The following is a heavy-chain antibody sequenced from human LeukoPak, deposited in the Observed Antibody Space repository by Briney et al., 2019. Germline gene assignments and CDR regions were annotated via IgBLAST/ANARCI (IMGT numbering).Heavy chain of an antibody. CDR2: INGDGS. Sequence: PGGSLRLSCVASGFIFSNYWMYWVRQVPGKGLVWVSRINGDGSYGVSVNGRFTISRDNAKSTLYLQMNNLRVEDTAVYYCASXXXXXXXXVWXXGTTVIVS. V-gene: IGHV3-74*01. CDR3: ASXXXXXXXXV. CDR1: GFIFSNYW. J-gene: IGHJ6*02.